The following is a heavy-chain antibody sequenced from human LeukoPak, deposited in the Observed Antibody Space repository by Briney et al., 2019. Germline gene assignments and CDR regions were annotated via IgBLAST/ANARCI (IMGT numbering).Heavy chain of an antibody. V-gene: IGHV3-23*01. CDR2: ISGSGGST. D-gene: IGHD3-3*01. J-gene: IGHJ4*02. Sequence: GGSLRLSCAASGFTFSIYAMSWVRQAPGKGLEWVSAISGSGGSTYYADSVKGRFTISRDNSKNTLYLQMNSLRAEDTAVYYCAKDHRNYDFWSGYYSFDYWGQGTLVTVSS. CDR3: AKDHRNYDFWSGYYSFDY. CDR1: GFTFSIYA.